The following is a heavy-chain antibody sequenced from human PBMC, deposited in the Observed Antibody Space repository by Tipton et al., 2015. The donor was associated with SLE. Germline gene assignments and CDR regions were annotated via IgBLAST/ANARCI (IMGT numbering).Heavy chain of an antibody. D-gene: IGHD7-27*01. CDR1: GGSLRTQY. V-gene: IGHV4-59*11. J-gene: IGHJ4*02. CDR3: ARLFHWGTERYFDY. Sequence: TLSLTCTVSGGSLRTQYWSWIRQPPGKGLEWIGYIYYSGSTYYNPSLKSRVTISVDTSKNQFSLKLSSVTAADTAVYYCARLFHWGTERYFDYWGQGTLVTVSS. CDR2: IYYSGST.